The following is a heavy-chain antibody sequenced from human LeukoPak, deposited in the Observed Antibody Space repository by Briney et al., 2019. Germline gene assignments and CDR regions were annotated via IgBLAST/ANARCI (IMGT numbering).Heavy chain of an antibody. D-gene: IGHD5-24*01. CDR2: ISYDGSNK. CDR3: ARDKGLHGWPDY. V-gene: IGHV3-30-3*01. Sequence: GGSLRLSCAASGFTFSSYAMHWVRQAPGKGLEWVAVISYDGSNKYYADSVKGRFTISRDNAKNSLYLQMNSLRAEDTAVYYCARDKGLHGWPDYWGQGTLVTVSS. CDR1: GFTFSSYA. J-gene: IGHJ4*02.